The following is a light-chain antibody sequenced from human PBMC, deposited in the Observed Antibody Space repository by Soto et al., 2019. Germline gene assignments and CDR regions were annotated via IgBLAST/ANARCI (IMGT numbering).Light chain of an antibody. J-gene: IGLJ2*01. CDR2: EVS. Sequence: QSVLTQPASVSGFPGQSITISCTGTSSDVGGYNYVSWYEQHPGKAPKLMIYEVSNRPSGVSNRFSGSKSGNTASLTISGLQAEDEADYYCSSYTSSSLVFGGGTQLTVL. CDR3: SSYTSSSLV. V-gene: IGLV2-14*01. CDR1: SSDVGGYNY.